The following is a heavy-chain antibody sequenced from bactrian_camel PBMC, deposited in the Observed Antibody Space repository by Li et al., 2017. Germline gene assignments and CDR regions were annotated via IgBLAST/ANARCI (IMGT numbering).Heavy chain of an antibody. V-gene: IGHV3S55*01. CDR2: IRRDGGET. CDR3: AASHSFTLTPRFYRFESSDYPY. D-gene: IGHD4*01. J-gene: IGHJ4*01. Sequence: QVQLVESGGGSVQAGGSLRLSCKVSGHSRGSNCVGWYRLPPGRAPAEREGIAAIRRDGGETWYAASVKGRFTISKDNAENSLFLQMSNLKPEDTAMYYCAASHSFTLTPRFYRFESSDYPYRGQGTQVTVS. CDR1: GHSRGSNC.